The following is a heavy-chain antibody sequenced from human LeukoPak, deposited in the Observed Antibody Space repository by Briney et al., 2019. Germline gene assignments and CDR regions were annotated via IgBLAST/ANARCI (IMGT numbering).Heavy chain of an antibody. CDR3: ARDPPDILTGYYDY. CDR1: GFTFSSYS. CDR2: ISSSSSYI. Sequence: GGSLRLSCAPSGFTFSSYSMNWVRQAPGKGLEWVSSISSSSSYIYYADSVKGRFTISRDNAKNSLYLQMNSLRAEDTAVYYCARDPPDILTGYYDYWGQGTLVTVSS. J-gene: IGHJ4*02. D-gene: IGHD3-9*01. V-gene: IGHV3-21*01.